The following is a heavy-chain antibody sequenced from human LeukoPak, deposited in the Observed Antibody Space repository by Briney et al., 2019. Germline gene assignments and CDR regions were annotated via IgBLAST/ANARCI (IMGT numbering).Heavy chain of an antibody. CDR3: AKGIYYYDSSGYYFDSGFDY. V-gene: IGHV3-23*01. Sequence: GGSLRLSCAASGFTFSSYSMNWVRQAPGKGLERVSAISGSGGSTYYADSVKGRFTISRDNSKNTLYLQMNSLRAEDTAVYYCAKGIYYYDSSGYYFDSGFDYWGQGTLVTVSS. J-gene: IGHJ4*02. CDR2: ISGSGGST. CDR1: GFTFSSYS. D-gene: IGHD3-22*01.